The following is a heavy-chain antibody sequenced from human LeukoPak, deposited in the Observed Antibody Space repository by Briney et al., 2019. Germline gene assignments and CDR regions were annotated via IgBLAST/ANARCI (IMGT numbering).Heavy chain of an antibody. Sequence: GGSLRLSCAASGFSFTSYAMHWVRQAPGKGLEWVAFIRDDGNNIHYADSVKDRFTISRDNSKNTLYLQMNSLRVEDTAVYYCAKEGAPLGGRPDYWGQGTLVTVSS. CDR2: IRDDGNNI. D-gene: IGHD3-16*01. CDR3: AKEGAPLGGRPDY. J-gene: IGHJ4*02. CDR1: GFSFTSYA. V-gene: IGHV3-30*02.